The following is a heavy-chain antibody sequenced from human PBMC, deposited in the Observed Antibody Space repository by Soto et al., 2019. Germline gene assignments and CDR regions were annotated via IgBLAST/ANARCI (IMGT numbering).Heavy chain of an antibody. Sequence: VKVSCKASGYTFTGYYMHWVRQAPGQGLEWMGWINPNSGGTNYAQKFQGRVTITADKSTSTAYMELSSLRSEDTAVYYCARGGFRDGYNYDYFDYWGQGTLVTVSS. CDR3: ARGGFRDGYNYDYFDY. CDR2: INPNSGGT. CDR1: GYTFTGYY. J-gene: IGHJ4*02. D-gene: IGHD5-12*01. V-gene: IGHV1-2*02.